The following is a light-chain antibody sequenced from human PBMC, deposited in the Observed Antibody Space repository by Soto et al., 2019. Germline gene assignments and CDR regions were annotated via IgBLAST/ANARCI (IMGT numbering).Light chain of an antibody. CDR3: SSYTSSSTLV. Sequence: QSALTQPASVSGSPGQSITISCTGTSSDVGAYNYVSWYRQHPGKAPKLMIYEVTNRPSGVSNRFSGSKSGSTASPTISGLQAEDEADYYCSSYTSSSTLVFGGGTKVTVL. V-gene: IGLV2-14*01. J-gene: IGLJ3*02. CDR1: SSDVGAYNY. CDR2: EVT.